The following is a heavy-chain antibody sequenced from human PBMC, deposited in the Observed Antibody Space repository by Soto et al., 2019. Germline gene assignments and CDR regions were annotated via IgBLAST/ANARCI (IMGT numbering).Heavy chain of an antibody. CDR3: ARGSAYDESGFDV. D-gene: IGHD5-12*01. CDR2: TYYRSKWYN. CDR1: GDSVSTNRAR. V-gene: IGHV6-1*01. Sequence: SQTLSLTCSISGDSVSTNRARLDWTRPSPSRGLEWLERTYYRSKWYNDYAASVKSRITLNPDTYRNQSSLQLNSVTAEDTLLYYCARGSAYDESGFDVWGQGTPVTVSS. J-gene: IGHJ5*02.